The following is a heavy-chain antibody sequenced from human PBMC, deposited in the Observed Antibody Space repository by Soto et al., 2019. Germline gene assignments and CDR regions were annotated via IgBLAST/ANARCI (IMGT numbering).Heavy chain of an antibody. CDR2: INAGNGNT. CDR1: GYTFTSYA. V-gene: IGHV1-3*01. D-gene: IGHD3-22*01. Sequence: GASVKVSCKASGYTFTSYAMHWVRQAPGQRLEWMGWINAGNGNTKYSQKFQGRVTITRDTSASTAYMELSSLRSEDTAVYYCAADKDYYDSSGSYWGQGTLVTVSS. J-gene: IGHJ4*02. CDR3: AADKDYYDSSGSY.